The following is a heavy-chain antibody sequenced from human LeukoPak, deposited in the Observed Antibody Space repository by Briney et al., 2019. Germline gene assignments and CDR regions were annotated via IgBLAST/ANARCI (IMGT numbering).Heavy chain of an antibody. Sequence: GGSLRLSCAASGFTFSSYSMNWVRQAPGKGLEWVSSISSSSSYIYYADSVKGRFTISRDNAKNSLYLQMNSLRAEDTAVYYCARELRFLEWLLLDYWGQGTLVTVSS. CDR2: ISSSSSYI. J-gene: IGHJ4*02. V-gene: IGHV3-21*01. D-gene: IGHD3-3*01. CDR3: ARELRFLEWLLLDY. CDR1: GFTFSSYS.